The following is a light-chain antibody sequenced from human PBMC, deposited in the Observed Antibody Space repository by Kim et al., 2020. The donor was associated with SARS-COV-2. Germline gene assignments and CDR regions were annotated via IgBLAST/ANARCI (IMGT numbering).Light chain of an antibody. J-gene: IGLJ1*01. CDR3: QSYDSSRDV. CDR1: SSNIGAGYD. Sequence: QSVLTQPPSVSGAPGQRVTISCTGSSSNIGAGYDVHWYQQLPGTAPKLLIYGNSNRPSGVPDRFSGSKSGTSASLAITGLQAEDEADYYCQSYDSSRDVFGTGTKVTVL. V-gene: IGLV1-40*01. CDR2: GNS.